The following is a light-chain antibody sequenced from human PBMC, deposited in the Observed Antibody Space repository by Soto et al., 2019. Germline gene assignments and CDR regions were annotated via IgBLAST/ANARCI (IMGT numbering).Light chain of an antibody. Sequence: EIQMSQSPSTLSPSVGDRVTISCRASQSIRNWLAWYKQKPGEAPELLIYRAANLQSGVPSRFSGRGSGTEFTLTISSLQTDDFATYYCQQYHRYPYSFGPGTKLEI. CDR1: QSIRNW. CDR3: QQYHRYPYS. J-gene: IGKJ2*01. CDR2: RAA. V-gene: IGKV1-5*03.